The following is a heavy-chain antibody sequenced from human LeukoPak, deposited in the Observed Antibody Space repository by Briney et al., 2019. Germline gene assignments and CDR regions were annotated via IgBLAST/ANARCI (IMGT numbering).Heavy chain of an antibody. Sequence: PGGYLRLSCAASGFTFSSYSMNWVRQAPGKGLEWVSSISSSSSYIYYADSVKGRFTISRDNAKNSLYLQINSLRAEDTAVYYCARDYYGSGSYDYWGQGTLVTVSS. D-gene: IGHD3-10*01. CDR2: ISSSSSYI. V-gene: IGHV3-21*01. CDR3: ARDYYGSGSYDY. J-gene: IGHJ4*02. CDR1: GFTFSSYS.